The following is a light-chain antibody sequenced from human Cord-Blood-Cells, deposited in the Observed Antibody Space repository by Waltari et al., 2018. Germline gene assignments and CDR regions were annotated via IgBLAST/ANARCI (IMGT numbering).Light chain of an antibody. J-gene: IGKJ1*01. CDR1: QSVLYSSNNKNY. V-gene: IGKV4-1*01. CDR2: WAS. CDR3: QQYYSTPWT. Sequence: DIVMTQSPDSLAVSLGERSTINCKSSQSVLYSSNNKNYLAWYQQNPGQLPKLLIYWASTREAGVPDRFSGSGSGTDFTLTISSLQAEDVAVYYCQQYYSTPWTFGQGTKVEIK.